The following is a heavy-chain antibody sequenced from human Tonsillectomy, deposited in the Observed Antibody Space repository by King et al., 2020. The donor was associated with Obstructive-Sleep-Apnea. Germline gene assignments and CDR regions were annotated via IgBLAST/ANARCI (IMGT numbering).Heavy chain of an antibody. CDR1: GFIFSNYG. Sequence: VQLVESGGGVVQPGGSLRLSCTASGFIFSNYGMHWVRQAPGKGLEWVAFIRYDGTNRYYADSVKGRLTISIDNSKNTLYLQMSSLRAEDTAIYYCGKSVGDVYSSACPDNWGQGNLVSVSS. D-gene: IGHD6-25*01. CDR3: GKSVGDVYSSACPDN. V-gene: IGHV3-30*02. J-gene: IGHJ4*02. CDR2: IRYDGTNR.